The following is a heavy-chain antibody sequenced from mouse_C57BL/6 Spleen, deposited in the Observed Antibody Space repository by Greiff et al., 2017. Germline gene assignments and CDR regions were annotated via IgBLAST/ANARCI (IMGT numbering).Heavy chain of an antibody. V-gene: IGHV1-18*01. D-gene: IGHD4-1*01. CDR2: INPNNGGT. CDR1: GYTFTDYN. Sequence: VQLQQSGPELVKPGASVKIPCKASGYTFTDYNMDWVKQSHGKSLEWIGDINPNNGGTIYNQKFKGKVTLTVDKSSSTAYMELRSLASEYTSVYYCTRSDWDSYFDYWGQGTTLTVSS. CDR3: TRSDWDSYFDY. J-gene: IGHJ2*01.